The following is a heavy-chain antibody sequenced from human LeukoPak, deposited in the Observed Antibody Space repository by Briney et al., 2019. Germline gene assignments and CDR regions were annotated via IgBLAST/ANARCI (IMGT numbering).Heavy chain of an antibody. Sequence: SETLSLTCTVSGGSISSGDYYWSWIRQPPGKGLGWIGYIYYSGSTYYNPSLKSRVTISVDTSKNQFSLKLSSVTAADTAVYYCARDPFPHAINYYDSSGYPWGQGTLVTVSS. V-gene: IGHV4-30-4*08. CDR1: GGSISSGDYY. D-gene: IGHD3-22*01. J-gene: IGHJ5*02. CDR2: IYYSGST. CDR3: ARDPFPHAINYYDSSGYP.